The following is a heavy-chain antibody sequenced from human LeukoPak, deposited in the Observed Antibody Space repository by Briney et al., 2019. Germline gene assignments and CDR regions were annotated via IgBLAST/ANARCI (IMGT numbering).Heavy chain of an antibody. Sequence: GGSLRLSCAASAFTFSSYWMSWVRQAPGKGLKWVANIKQDGSEKYYVDSVKGRFTISRDNAKNSLYLQMNSLRAEDTAVYYCARDPGSDSSGWSEYFQHWGQGPLVTVSS. J-gene: IGHJ1*01. D-gene: IGHD6-19*01. CDR1: AFTFSSYW. CDR3: ARDPGSDSSGWSEYFQH. V-gene: IGHV3-7*03. CDR2: IKQDGSEK.